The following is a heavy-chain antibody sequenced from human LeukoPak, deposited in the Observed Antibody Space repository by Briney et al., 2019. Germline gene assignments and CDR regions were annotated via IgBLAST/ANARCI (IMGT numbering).Heavy chain of an antibody. CDR3: ASTPGIAATGTLWWFDP. D-gene: IGHD6-13*01. CDR2: IYYSGHT. CDR1: GGPFDAYY. J-gene: IGHJ5*02. V-gene: IGHV4-59*01. Sequence: SETLSLTCTVSGGPFDAYYGSWIRQPPGKGLEWIGYIYYSGHTNYNPSLKSRVTISVDTSKKQLSLKLSSVTAADTAVYYCASTPGIAATGTLWWFDPRGQGTLVTVSS.